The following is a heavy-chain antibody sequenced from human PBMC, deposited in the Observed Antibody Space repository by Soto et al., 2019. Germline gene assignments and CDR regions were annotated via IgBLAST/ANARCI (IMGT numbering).Heavy chain of an antibody. J-gene: IGHJ4*02. V-gene: IGHV1-69*19. CDR3: AREVQVHTPAFVY. CDR2: ISPMFGAA. D-gene: IGHD3-10*01. CDR1: GGTFNTYA. Sequence: QVQLVQSGAEMKKPGSSVKVSCQSSGGTFNTYAMNWVRQAPGQGPECMGDISPMFGAANYAPKVQGRVTITADESTGTSYMQLSRLTSEGTALYFWAREVQVHTPAFVYWGQGTLVTVSS.